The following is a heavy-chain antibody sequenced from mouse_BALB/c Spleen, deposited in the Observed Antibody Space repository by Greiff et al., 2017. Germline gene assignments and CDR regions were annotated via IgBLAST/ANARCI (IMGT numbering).Heavy chain of an antibody. CDR1: GYTFTSYW. Sequence: QVQLKQSGAELVRPGASVKLSCKASGYTFTSYWMNWVKQRPEQGLEWIGRIDPYDSETHYNQKFKDKAILTVDKSSSTAYMQLSSLTSEDSAVYSCARDSSYEEGDDWGQGTTLTVSS. D-gene: IGHD1-1*01. CDR3: ARDSSYEEGDD. V-gene: IGHV1-52*01. J-gene: IGHJ2*01. CDR2: IDPYDSET.